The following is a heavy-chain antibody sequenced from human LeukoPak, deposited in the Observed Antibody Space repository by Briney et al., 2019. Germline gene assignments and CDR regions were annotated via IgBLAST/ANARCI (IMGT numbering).Heavy chain of an antibody. V-gene: IGHV1-24*01. J-gene: IGHJ4*02. CDR2: FDPEDGET. D-gene: IGHD1-26*01. CDR3: ARSVASGLLPDY. CDR1: GYTLTELS. Sequence: ASVKVSCKVSGYTLTELSMHWVRQAPGKGLEWMGGFDPEDGETIYAQKFQGRVTMTRDTSTSTVYMELSSLRSEDTAVYYCARSVASGLLPDYWGQGTLVTVSS.